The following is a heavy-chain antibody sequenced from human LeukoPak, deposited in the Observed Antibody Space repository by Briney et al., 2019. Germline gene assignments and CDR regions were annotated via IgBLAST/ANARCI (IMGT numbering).Heavy chain of an antibody. V-gene: IGHV4-59*08. CDR1: GGSISSYY. Sequence: KPSETLSLTCTVSGGSISSYYWSWIRQPPGKGLEWIGYIYYSGSTNYNPSLKSRVTISVDTSKNQFSLKLSSVTAADTAVYYCARHRRGYDPREEMDVWGQGTTVTVSS. J-gene: IGHJ6*02. CDR2: IYYSGST. D-gene: IGHD2-15*01. CDR3: ARHRRGYDPREEMDV.